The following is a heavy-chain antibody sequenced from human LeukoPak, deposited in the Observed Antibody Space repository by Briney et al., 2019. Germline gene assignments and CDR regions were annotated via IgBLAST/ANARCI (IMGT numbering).Heavy chain of an antibody. V-gene: IGHV3-30*04. Sequence: GGSLRLSCAASGFTFSSYAMHWVRQAPGKGLEWVAVISYDGSNKYYADSVKGRFTISRDNSKNTLYLQMNSLRAEDTAVYYCARAYVDIVATTDYYYYGMDVWGQGTTVTVSS. J-gene: IGHJ6*02. CDR3: ARAYVDIVATTDYYYYGMDV. D-gene: IGHD5-12*01. CDR2: ISYDGSNK. CDR1: GFTFSSYA.